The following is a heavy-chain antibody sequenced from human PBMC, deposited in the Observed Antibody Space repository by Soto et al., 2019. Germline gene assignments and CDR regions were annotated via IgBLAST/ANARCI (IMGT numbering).Heavy chain of an antibody. V-gene: IGHV3-53*01. CDR3: AREGIFGVVTPFDY. CDR2: IYSGGST. Sequence: EVQLVESGGGLIQPGGSLRLSCAASGFTVSSNYMSWVRQAPGKGLEWVSVIYSGGSTYYADSVKGRFTISRDNSKNTLYLQMNSLRAEDTAVYYCAREGIFGVVTPFDYWGQGTLVTVSS. J-gene: IGHJ4*02. CDR1: GFTVSSNY. D-gene: IGHD3-3*01.